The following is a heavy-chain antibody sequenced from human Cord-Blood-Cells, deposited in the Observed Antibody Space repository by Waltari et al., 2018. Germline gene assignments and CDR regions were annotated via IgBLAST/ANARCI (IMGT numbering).Heavy chain of an antibody. V-gene: IGHV3-9*01. CDR3: AKDMNYGGNYFDY. CDR2: ISWNSGSI. J-gene: IGHJ4*02. CDR1: GFTFDDYA. D-gene: IGHD4-17*01. Sequence: EVQLVESGGGLVQPGRSLRLSCAASGFTFDDYAMHWVRQAPGKGLEWASGISWNSGSIGYADSVKGRFTISRDNAKNSLYLQMNSLRAEDTALYYCAKDMNYGGNYFDYWGQGTLVTVSS.